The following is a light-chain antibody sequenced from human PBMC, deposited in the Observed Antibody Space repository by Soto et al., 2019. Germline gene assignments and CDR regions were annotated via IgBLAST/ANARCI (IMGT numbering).Light chain of an antibody. V-gene: IGKV3-20*01. J-gene: IGKJ1*01. CDR3: QQYGSSPPWT. CDR2: GAS. Sequence: EIVLTQSPGTLSLSPVERATLSCRASQSVSSSFLAWYQQKPGQAPRLLIYGASSRATGIPDRFSGGGSGTDFTLTISRLEPEDFAVYYCQQYGSSPPWTFGQGTKVEIK. CDR1: QSVSSSF.